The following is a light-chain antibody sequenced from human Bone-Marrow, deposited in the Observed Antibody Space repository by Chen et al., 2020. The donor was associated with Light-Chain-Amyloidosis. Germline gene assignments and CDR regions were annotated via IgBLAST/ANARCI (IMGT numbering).Light chain of an antibody. Sequence: SYELTQPPSVSVSPGQTTRITCSGDDLPTKYAYWYHQKPCQAPVLVIHIDTERPSGISERFSGSSSGTTATLTISGVQAEDEAAYHCQSADSSGTYEVIFGGGTKLTVL. J-gene: IGLJ2*01. CDR1: DLPTKY. V-gene: IGLV3-25*03. CDR3: QSADSSGTYEVI. CDR2: IDT.